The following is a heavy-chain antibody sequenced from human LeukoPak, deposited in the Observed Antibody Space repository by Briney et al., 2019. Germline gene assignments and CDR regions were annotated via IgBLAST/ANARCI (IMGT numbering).Heavy chain of an antibody. CDR3: ARVERITMVRGVTRWFDP. J-gene: IGHJ5*02. CDR2: ISAYNGNT. V-gene: IGHV1-18*01. Sequence: ASVTLSSTASGYTFTIYGISWVRQAPGQGLEWMGWISAYNGNTNYAQKLQGTVTMTTDTSTSTAYMELRSLRADDTAGYYCARVERITMVRGVTRWFDPWGQGTLVTVSS. D-gene: IGHD3-10*01. CDR1: GYTFTIYG.